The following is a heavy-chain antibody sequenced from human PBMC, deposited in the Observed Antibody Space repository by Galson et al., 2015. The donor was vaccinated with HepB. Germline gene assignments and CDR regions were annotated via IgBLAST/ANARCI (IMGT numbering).Heavy chain of an antibody. Sequence: SVKVSCKASRYTFTSYYMHWVRQAPGQGLEWMGIINPSGGSFYAQKFQGRVTMTRDTSTSTVYMELSRLRSEDTAVYFCARRYYYDTSGYYAFDYWGQGTLVTVSS. CDR2: INPSGGS. CDR1: RYTFTSYY. J-gene: IGHJ4*02. CDR3: ARRYYYDTSGYYAFDY. V-gene: IGHV1-46*01. D-gene: IGHD3-22*01.